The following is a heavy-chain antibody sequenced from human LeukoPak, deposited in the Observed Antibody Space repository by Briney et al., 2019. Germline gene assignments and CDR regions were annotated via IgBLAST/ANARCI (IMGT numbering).Heavy chain of an antibody. D-gene: IGHD3-22*01. CDR1: GYTFTGYY. Sequence: ASVKVSCKASGYTFTGYYMHWVRQAPGQGLEWMGWINPNSGGTNYAQKFQGRVTMTRDTSISTAYMELSRLRSDDTAVYYCARVYYYDSSGYRFYYFDYWGQGTLVTVSS. J-gene: IGHJ4*02. CDR3: ARVYYYDSSGYRFYYFDY. V-gene: IGHV1-2*02. CDR2: INPNSGGT.